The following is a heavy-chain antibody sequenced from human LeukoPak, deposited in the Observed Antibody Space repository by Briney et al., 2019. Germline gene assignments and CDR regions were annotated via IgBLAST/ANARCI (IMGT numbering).Heavy chain of an antibody. V-gene: IGHV4-30-4*08. Sequence: SETLSLTCTVSGGSISSGGYYWSWIRQQPGKGLEWIGYIYYSGSTYYNPSLKSRVTISVDTSKNQFSLKLSSVTAADTAVYYCARDHMATINYWGQGTLVTVSS. CDR1: GGSISSGGYY. J-gene: IGHJ4*02. D-gene: IGHD5-24*01. CDR2: IYYSGST. CDR3: ARDHMATINY.